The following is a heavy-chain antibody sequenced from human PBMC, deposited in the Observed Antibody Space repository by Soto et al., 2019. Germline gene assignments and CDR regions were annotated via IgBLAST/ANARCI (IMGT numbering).Heavy chain of an antibody. CDR2: LFGCGGGI. CDR1: GFVFSVYT. J-gene: IGHJ4*02. D-gene: IGHD6-19*01. Sequence: GGSLRLSCAASGFVFSVYTMNWVRQVPGKGLQWVSGLFGCGGGIQYADSVRGRFTVSRDNSKNTLSLQMDSLRAEDTAVFYCAKDMKYSIGWSKVDHWVQGTLVTVSS. CDR3: AKDMKYSIGWSKVDH. V-gene: IGHV3-23*01.